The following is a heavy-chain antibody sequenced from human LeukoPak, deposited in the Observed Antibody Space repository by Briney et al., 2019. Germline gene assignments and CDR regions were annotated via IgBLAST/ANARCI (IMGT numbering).Heavy chain of an antibody. V-gene: IGHV1-69*05. CDR3: ARDGGDANWNRRAFDI. CDR1: GGTFSSYA. CDR2: FIPIFGTA. D-gene: IGHD1-1*01. J-gene: IGHJ3*02. Sequence: GASVKASCKASGGTFSSYAISWVRQAPGQGLEWMGGFIPIFGTANYAQKFQGRVTITTDESTSTAYMELSSLRSEDTAVYYCARDGGDANWNRRAFDIWGQGTMVTVSS.